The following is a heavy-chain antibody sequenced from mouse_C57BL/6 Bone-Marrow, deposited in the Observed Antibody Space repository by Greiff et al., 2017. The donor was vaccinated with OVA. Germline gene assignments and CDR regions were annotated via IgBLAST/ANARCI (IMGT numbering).Heavy chain of an antibody. V-gene: IGHV1-50*01. CDR1: GYTFTSYW. J-gene: IGHJ1*03. D-gene: IGHD1-1*01. CDR3: AATVVATRRYFDV. Sequence: QVQLQQPGAELVKPGASVKLSCKASGYTFTSYWMQWVKQRPGQGLEWIGEIDPSDSYTNYNQKFKGKATLTVDTSSSTAYMQLSSLTSEDSAVYDCAATVVATRRYFDVWGTGTTVTVSS. CDR2: IDPSDSYT.